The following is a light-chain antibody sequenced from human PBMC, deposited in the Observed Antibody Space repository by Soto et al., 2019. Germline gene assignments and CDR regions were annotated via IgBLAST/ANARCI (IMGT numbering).Light chain of an antibody. CDR2: AAS. Sequence: AIQMTQSPSSLSASVGDRVTITCRASQGIGNDLGWYQQKPGKGPKLLIYAASSLQSGVPSRFSGSGSGTDFTLTIRSLQPEDFATYYCLQDYSYPWTFGQGTKVEIK. CDR3: LQDYSYPWT. CDR1: QGIGND. V-gene: IGKV1-6*01. J-gene: IGKJ1*01.